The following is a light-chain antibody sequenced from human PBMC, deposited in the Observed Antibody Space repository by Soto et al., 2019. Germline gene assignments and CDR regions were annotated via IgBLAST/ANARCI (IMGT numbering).Light chain of an antibody. Sequence: DVVMTQSPLSLPVTLGQPASISCRSSQSLVYSDGNTYLNWFQQRPGQSPRRLIYKVSNRDSGVPDRFSGSGSGTDFTLKISRVEAEDVAVYYCMQGNHWPRTFGQGTKVEIK. CDR2: KVS. J-gene: IGKJ1*01. CDR3: MQGNHWPRT. CDR1: QSLVYSDGNTY. V-gene: IGKV2-30*01.